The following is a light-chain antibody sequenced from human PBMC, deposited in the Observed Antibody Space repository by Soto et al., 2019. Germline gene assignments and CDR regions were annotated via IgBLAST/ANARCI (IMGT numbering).Light chain of an antibody. Sequence: DIQMTQSPSSLSASVGDRVTITCRASQSISSYLNWYQQKPGKAPKLLIYAASSLQSGVSSRFSGSGSGTDFTLIISSLQSEDFATYYCQQSYSTPPTFGQGTKVEIK. CDR1: QSISSY. CDR3: QQSYSTPPT. V-gene: IGKV1-39*01. CDR2: AAS. J-gene: IGKJ1*01.